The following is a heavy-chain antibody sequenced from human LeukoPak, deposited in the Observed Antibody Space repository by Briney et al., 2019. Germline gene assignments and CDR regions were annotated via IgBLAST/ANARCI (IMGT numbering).Heavy chain of an antibody. CDR3: ASLSVPGLDY. V-gene: IGHV4-34*01. D-gene: IGHD6-19*01. J-gene: IGHJ4*02. Sequence: SETLSLTCAVYGVSFSGYYWSWIRQPPGKGLEWIGEINHSGSTNYNPSLKSRVTISVDTSKNQFSLKLSSVTAADTAVYYCASLSVPGLDYWGQGTLVTVSS. CDR1: GVSFSGYY. CDR2: INHSGST.